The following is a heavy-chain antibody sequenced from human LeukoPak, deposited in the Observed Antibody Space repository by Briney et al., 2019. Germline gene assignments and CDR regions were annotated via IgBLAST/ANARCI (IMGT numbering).Heavy chain of an antibody. V-gene: IGHV4-34*01. J-gene: IGHJ1*01. CDR1: GGSFSGYY. Sequence: SETLSLTCAVYGGSFSGYYWSWIRQPPGKGLEWIGEINHSGSTNYNPSLKSRVTISVDTSKNQFSLKLSSVTAADTAVCYCASRVRYFDWLSQYFQHWGQGTLVTVSS. CDR3: ASRVRYFDWLSQYFQH. D-gene: IGHD3-9*01. CDR2: INHSGST.